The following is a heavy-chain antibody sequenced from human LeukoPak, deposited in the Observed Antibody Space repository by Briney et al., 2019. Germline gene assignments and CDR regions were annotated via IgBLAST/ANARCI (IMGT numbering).Heavy chain of an antibody. J-gene: IGHJ4*02. CDR1: GASISYFH. CDR3: ARHSKTAFGERAFDY. Sequence: SETLSLTCTVSGASISYFHWSWIRQPPGKELKWIGYIYYTGNTDYNPSLKSRATLSVDTSKNQFSLKLSSLTAADTAVYYCARHSKTAFGERAFDYWGQGALVTVSS. V-gene: IGHV4-59*08. D-gene: IGHD2-21*01. CDR2: IYYTGNT.